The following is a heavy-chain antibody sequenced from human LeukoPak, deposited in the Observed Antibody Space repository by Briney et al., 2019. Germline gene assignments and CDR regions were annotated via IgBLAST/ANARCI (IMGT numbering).Heavy chain of an antibody. CDR2: ISGSGGST. Sequence: GGSLRLSCAASGFTFSSYAMSWVRQAPGKGLEWVSAISGSGGSTYYADSVKGRFTISRDNSKNTLYLQMNSLRAEDTAVYYCAKAHYPHYCSGGSCYSFGMDVWGQGTTVTVSS. D-gene: IGHD2-15*01. V-gene: IGHV3-23*01. J-gene: IGHJ6*02. CDR1: GFTFSSYA. CDR3: AKAHYPHYCSGGSCYSFGMDV.